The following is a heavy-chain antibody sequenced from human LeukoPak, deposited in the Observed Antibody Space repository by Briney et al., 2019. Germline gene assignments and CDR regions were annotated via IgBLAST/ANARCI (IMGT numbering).Heavy chain of an antibody. J-gene: IGHJ4*02. CDR3: ARDSLDVFRATGGDY. CDR2: INPNSGDT. V-gene: IGHV1-2*02. D-gene: IGHD2-21*01. CDR1: GYTFTGYY. Sequence: GASVKVSCKASGYTFTGYYIHWVRQAPGQGLECMGWINPNSGDTNYAPKFQGRVTMTRDTSISTAYMELSRLRSDDTAVYYCARDSLDVFRATGGDYWGQGTLVTVSS.